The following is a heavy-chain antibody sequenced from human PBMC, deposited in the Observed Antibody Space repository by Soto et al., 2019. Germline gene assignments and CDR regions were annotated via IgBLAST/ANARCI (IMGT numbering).Heavy chain of an antibody. CDR3: ARGSRRSIAAAGTKDFDY. CDR1: GGSFSGYY. D-gene: IGHD6-13*01. J-gene: IGHJ4*02. CDR2: INHSGST. V-gene: IGHV4-34*01. Sequence: PSETLSLTCAVYGGSFSGYYWSWIRQPPGKGLEWIGEINHSGSTNYNPSLKSRVTISVDTSKNQFSLKLSSVTAADTAVYYCARGSRRSIAAAGTKDFDYSGQGTLVTVSS.